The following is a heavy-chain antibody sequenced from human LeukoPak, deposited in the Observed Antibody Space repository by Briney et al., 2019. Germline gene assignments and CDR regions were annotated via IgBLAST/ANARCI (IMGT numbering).Heavy chain of an antibody. CDR1: GFTFSSYA. D-gene: IGHD3-10*01. CDR3: ARDPRGYFDY. CDR2: ISGSGGST. Sequence: GGSLRLSCAASGFTFSSYAMSWVRQAPGKGLEWVSEISGSGGSTYYADSVKGRFTISRDNSKNTLYLQMNSLRAEDTAVYYCARDPRGYFDYWGQGTLVTVSS. V-gene: IGHV3-23*01. J-gene: IGHJ4*02.